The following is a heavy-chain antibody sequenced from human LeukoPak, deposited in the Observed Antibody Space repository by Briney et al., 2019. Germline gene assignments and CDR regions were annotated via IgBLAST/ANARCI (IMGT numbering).Heavy chain of an antibody. D-gene: IGHD2-2*01. J-gene: IGHJ4*02. Sequence: GGSMRLSCAGSGFTFSSYAMSWVRQAPGKGLEWVSAISGSYGSTYYADSVKGRFTISRDNSKNTLYLQMNSLRAEDTAIYYCAKETYIVVVPGALFDYWGQGTLVTVSS. CDR1: GFTFSSYA. CDR2: ISGSYGST. V-gene: IGHV3-23*01. CDR3: AKETYIVVVPGALFDY.